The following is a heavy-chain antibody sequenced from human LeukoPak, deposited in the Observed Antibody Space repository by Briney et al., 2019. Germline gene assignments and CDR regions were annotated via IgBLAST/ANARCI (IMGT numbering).Heavy chain of an antibody. CDR1: GFTFSSIA. CDR2: IRSNGETV. CDR3: AKSTSGWYQFDF. V-gene: IGHV3-23*01. Sequence: PGGSLRLSCAASGFTFSSIAMSWVRQAPGKGLEWVSAIRSNGETVYNADSVQGRFTISRDNSKNTLYVQMNSLRAEDTALYYCAKSTSGWYQFDFWGQGTLVTVSS. J-gene: IGHJ4*02. D-gene: IGHD6-19*01.